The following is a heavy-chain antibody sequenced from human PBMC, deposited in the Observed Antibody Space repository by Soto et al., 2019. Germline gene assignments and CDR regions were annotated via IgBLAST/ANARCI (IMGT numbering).Heavy chain of an antibody. Sequence: ASVKVSCKASGYTFGHFYITWVRQAPGQGLEWMGAISPHNRNTNYAEKFRGRVTMTTDTSTTTAYMELRSLRSDDTAVYYCARDEGGYDILTGYYKAHHFDQWGQGALVPASS. D-gene: IGHD3-9*01. CDR1: GYTFGHFY. J-gene: IGHJ4*02. CDR3: ARDEGGYDILTGYYKAHHFDQ. CDR2: ISPHNRNT. V-gene: IGHV1-18*01.